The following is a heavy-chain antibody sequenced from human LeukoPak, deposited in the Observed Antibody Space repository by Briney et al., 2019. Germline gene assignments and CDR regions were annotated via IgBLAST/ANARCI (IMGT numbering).Heavy chain of an antibody. CDR2: ISYDGSNK. CDR1: GFTFSSYA. D-gene: IGHD3-22*01. Sequence: GGSLRLSCAASGFTFSSYAMHWVRQAPGKGLEWVAVISYDGSNKYYADSVKGRFTISRDNSKNTLYLQMNSLRAEDTAVYYCARGVTDYYYDSSGYLPNWGQGTLVTVSS. J-gene: IGHJ4*02. CDR3: ARGVTDYYYDSSGYLPN. V-gene: IGHV3-30-3*01.